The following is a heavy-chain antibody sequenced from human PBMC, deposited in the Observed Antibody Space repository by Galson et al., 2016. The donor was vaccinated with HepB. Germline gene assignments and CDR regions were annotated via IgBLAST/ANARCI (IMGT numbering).Heavy chain of an antibody. V-gene: IGHV1-2*02. J-gene: IGHJ6*02. CDR1: RYTFTGYY. D-gene: IGHD3-22*01. CDR2: INPNNGGT. Sequence: SVKVSCKASRYTFTGYYIHWVRQAPGQGLEWMGWINPNNGGTNYAQKFQGRVTMTRDTSISTTYMELSRLRSDDTAVYYCAREAYYYDTSAYYADWGQGTTVTVSS. CDR3: AREAYYYDTSAYYAD.